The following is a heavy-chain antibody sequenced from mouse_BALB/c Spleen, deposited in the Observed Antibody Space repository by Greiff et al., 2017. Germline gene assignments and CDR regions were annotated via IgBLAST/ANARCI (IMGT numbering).Heavy chain of an antibody. J-gene: IGHJ2*01. CDR1: GFSLTGYG. Sequence: VQLQQSGPGLVAPSQSLSITCTVSGFSLTGYGVNWVRQPPGKGLEWLGMIWGDGSTDYNSALKSRLSISKDNSKSQVFLKMNSLQTDDTARYYCARAGGLLRPYFDYWGQGTTLTVSS. V-gene: IGHV2-6-7*01. CDR3: ARAGGLLRPYFDY. D-gene: IGHD2-3*01. CDR2: IWGDGST.